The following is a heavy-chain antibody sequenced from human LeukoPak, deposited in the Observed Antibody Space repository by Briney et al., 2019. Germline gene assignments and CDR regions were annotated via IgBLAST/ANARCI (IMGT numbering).Heavy chain of an antibody. CDR1: GFTFSSYA. CDR3: AKKGGQGLNFFDY. J-gene: IGHJ4*02. D-gene: IGHD1-26*01. CDR2: ISGSGVST. V-gene: IGHV3-23*01. Sequence: GGSLRLSCAASGFTFSSYAMSWVRKAPGKGLEWVSAISGSGVSTYYADSVKGRFTISRDNSKNTLYLQMNSLRAEDTAVYYCAKKGGQGLNFFDYWGQGTLVTVSS.